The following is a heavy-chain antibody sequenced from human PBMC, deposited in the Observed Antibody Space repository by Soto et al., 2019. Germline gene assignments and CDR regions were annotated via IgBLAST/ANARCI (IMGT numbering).Heavy chain of an antibody. Sequence: PGGSLRLSCAASGFTFRDYTMNWVRQAPGKGLEWVASISASSGYIYYADSVKGRFTISRDNAKNSVYLQMSSLRAEDTAVYYCARAGDNYPRNCDYWGQGTLVNVSS. CDR3: ARAGDNYPRNCDY. J-gene: IGHJ4*02. V-gene: IGHV3-21*01. CDR1: GFTFRDYT. D-gene: IGHD4-4*01. CDR2: ISASSGYI.